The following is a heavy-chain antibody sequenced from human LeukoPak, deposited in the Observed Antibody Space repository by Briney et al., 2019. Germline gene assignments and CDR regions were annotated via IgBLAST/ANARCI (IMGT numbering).Heavy chain of an antibody. CDR3: VRKRVATAMPRHFQH. CDR2: ISSNGGST. D-gene: IGHD2-21*02. Sequence: GGSLRLSCSASGFTFSSYAMHWVRQAPGKGLEYVSAISSNGGSTYYADSVKGRFTISRDNSKNTLYLQMSSLRAEDTAVYYCVRKRVATAMPRHFQHTGQGTLFTVSS. V-gene: IGHV3-64D*06. J-gene: IGHJ1*01. CDR1: GFTFSSYA.